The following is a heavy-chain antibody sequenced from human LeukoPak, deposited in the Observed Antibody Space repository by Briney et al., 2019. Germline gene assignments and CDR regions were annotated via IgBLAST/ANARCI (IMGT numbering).Heavy chain of an antibody. CDR1: GFTFSDYG. CDR3: TKDDSYTSSWYACDI. D-gene: IGHD6-13*01. CDR2: ISYDGSNK. Sequence: PGGSLTLSCAASGFTFSDYGMHWVRQAPGKGLEWVAVISYDGSNKYCTDSVKGRFTISRDNSKNTLYLQMSSLRAEDTAVYYCTKDDSYTSSWYACDIWGQGTLVTVSS. J-gene: IGHJ3*02. V-gene: IGHV3-30*18.